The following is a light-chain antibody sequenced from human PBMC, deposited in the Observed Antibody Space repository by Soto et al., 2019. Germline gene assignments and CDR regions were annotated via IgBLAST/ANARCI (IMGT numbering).Light chain of an antibody. J-gene: IGLJ2*01. CDR2: EVS. CDR3: CSYAGSNNFVV. V-gene: IGLV2-8*01. Sequence: QSALTQPPSASGSPGQSVTISCTGTSSDVGGYNYVSWYQQHPGKAPKLMIYEVSKRPSGVPDRFSGSKSGNTASLTVSGLQAEDEADYYCCSYAGSNNFVVFGGGTKLIVL. CDR1: SSDVGGYNY.